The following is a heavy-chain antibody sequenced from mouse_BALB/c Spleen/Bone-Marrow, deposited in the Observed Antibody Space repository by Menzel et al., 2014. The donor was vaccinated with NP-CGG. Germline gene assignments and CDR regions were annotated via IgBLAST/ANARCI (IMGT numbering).Heavy chain of an antibody. V-gene: IGHV5-6*01. CDR2: ISSGGSYT. CDR3: ARRPPDYAMDY. CDR1: GFTFSNYG. J-gene: IGHJ4*01. Sequence: EVQRVESGGDLVKPGGSLKLSCAASGFTFSNYGMSWVRQTPDKRLEWVATISSGGSYTYFPDSVKGRFTISRDNATNTLYLQKNSLKSEDAAMYYCARRPPDYAMDYWGLGTSVTVSS.